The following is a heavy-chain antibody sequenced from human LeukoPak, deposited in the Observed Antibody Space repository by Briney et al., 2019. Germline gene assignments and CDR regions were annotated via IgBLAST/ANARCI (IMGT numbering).Heavy chain of an antibody. CDR2: ISAYNGNT. V-gene: IGHV1-18*01. Sequence: GASVKVSCKASGYTFISYGISWVRQAPGQGLEWMGWISAYNGNTNYAQKLQGRVTMTTDTSTSTAYMELRSLRSDDTAVYYCARAGPYQWLVSWFDPWGQGTLVTVSS. CDR1: GYTFISYG. D-gene: IGHD6-19*01. J-gene: IGHJ5*02. CDR3: ARAGPYQWLVSWFDP.